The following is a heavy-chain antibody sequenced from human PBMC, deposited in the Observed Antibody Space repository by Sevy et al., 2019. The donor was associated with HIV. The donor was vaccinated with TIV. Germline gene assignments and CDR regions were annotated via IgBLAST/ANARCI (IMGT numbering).Heavy chain of an antibody. CDR3: LRSGGASHNGFDP. D-gene: IGHD3-10*01. CDR1: GFTFSSYD. V-gene: IGHV3-48*03. CDR2: ISSSGSTI. J-gene: IGHJ5*02. Sequence: GGSLRLSCAASGFTFSSYDMNWVRQAPGKGLEWVSKISSSGSTISYADSVKGRFTISRDNAKNSLNLQMNSLRAEDTAVYYCLRSGGASHNGFDPWGQGTLVTVSS.